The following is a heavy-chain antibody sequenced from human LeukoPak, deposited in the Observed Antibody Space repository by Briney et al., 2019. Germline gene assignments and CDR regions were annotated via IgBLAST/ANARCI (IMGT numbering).Heavy chain of an antibody. D-gene: IGHD6-19*01. V-gene: IGHV3-23*01. J-gene: IGHJ4*02. CDR3: GTPGQWPVYFDY. CDR1: GHTFCIYA. Sequence: PGRSLRLSCAASGHTFCIYAMSWVCQAPGKGLEWVSGVSGSGTTTYYADSVKGRFTISRDNSKNRLYLQMNSLRADDPDVYYCGTPGQWPVYFDYWGPGTLVTVSS. CDR2: VSGSGTTT.